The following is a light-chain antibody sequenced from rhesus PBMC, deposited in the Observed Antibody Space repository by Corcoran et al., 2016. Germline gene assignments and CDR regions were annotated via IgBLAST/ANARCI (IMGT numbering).Light chain of an antibody. V-gene: IGLV2-32*02. CDR3: SSYAGSNTFI. CDR2: EVS. Sequence: QAALTRPRSVSGSPGQSVTISCTGTSSDIGGYNYVSWYQQHPGTAPKLMIYEVSKRPSGVSDRFSGSKSGNTASLPISGLQAEDEADYYCSSYAGSNTFIFGAGTRLTVL. CDR1: SSDIGGYNY. J-gene: IGLJ1*01.